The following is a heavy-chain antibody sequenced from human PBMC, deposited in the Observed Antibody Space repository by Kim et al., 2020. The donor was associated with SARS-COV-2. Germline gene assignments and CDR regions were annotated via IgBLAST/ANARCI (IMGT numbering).Heavy chain of an antibody. J-gene: IGHJ4*02. Sequence: GGSLRLSCAASGFTFSSYAMSWVRQAPGKGLEWVSVIYSGGSSTYYVDSVKGRFTISRDNSKNTLYLQMNSLRAEDTAVYYCAKSYGSGSYYILDYWGQG. CDR3: AKSYGSGSYYILDY. CDR1: GFTFSSYA. D-gene: IGHD3-10*01. CDR2: IYSGGSST. V-gene: IGHV3-23*03.